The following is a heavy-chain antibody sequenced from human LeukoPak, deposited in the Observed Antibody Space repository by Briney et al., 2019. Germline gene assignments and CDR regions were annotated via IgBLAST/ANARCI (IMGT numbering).Heavy chain of an antibody. J-gene: IGHJ4*02. Sequence: SETLSLTCTVSGGSISSGDSYWSWIRQPPGKGLEWIGYIFYSGSTYYNPSLKSRVTISLDTSKNQFSLKLSSVTAADTAVYYCARSTGPAARFVGQSSWGQGTLVTVSS. V-gene: IGHV4-30-4*08. CDR3: ARSTGPAARFVGQSS. CDR2: IFYSGST. CDR1: GGSISSGDSY. D-gene: IGHD2-2*01.